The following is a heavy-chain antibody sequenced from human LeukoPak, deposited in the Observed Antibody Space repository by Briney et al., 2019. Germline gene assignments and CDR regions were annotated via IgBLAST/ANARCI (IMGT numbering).Heavy chain of an antibody. CDR2: INHSGST. D-gene: IGHD5-24*01. J-gene: IGHJ4*02. CDR3: ARARRRDGYIDY. V-gene: IGHV4-39*07. Sequence: PSETLSLTCTVSGGSISSGGYYWSWIRQPPGKGLEWIGEINHSGSTNYNPSLKSRVTISVDTSKNQFSLKLSSVTAADTAVYYCARARRRDGYIDYWGQGTLVTVSS. CDR1: GGSISSGGYY.